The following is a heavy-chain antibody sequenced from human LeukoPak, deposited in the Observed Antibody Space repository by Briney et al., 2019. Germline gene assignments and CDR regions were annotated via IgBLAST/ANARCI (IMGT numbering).Heavy chain of an antibody. D-gene: IGHD3-10*01. CDR1: GGSISSSSYY. CDR2: IYCSGST. CDR3: ARHRGRYYDSGSYYYFDY. J-gene: IGHJ4*02. V-gene: IGHV4-39*02. Sequence: SSETLSLTCTVSGGSISSSSYYWGWIRQPPGKGLEWIGSIYCSGSTYYNPSLKSRVTTSVDTSKNHFSLNLSSVTAADTAVYYCARHRGRYYDSGSYYYFDYWGQGTLVTVSS.